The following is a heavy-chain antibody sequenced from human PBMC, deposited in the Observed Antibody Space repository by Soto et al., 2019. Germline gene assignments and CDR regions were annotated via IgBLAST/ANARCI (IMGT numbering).Heavy chain of an antibody. Sequence: QVHLVQSGAEVKKPWASVQLSCKGSGYGFTTYGITWVRQAPGQGLEWMAWINAHNGNTNYAQKLQGGVTVTRDTSTSTAYMELRSLRSDDTAVYYCARGRYGDYWGQGALFTVAS. D-gene: IGHD1-1*01. J-gene: IGHJ4*02. CDR3: ARGRYGDY. CDR1: GYGFTTYG. V-gene: IGHV1-18*01. CDR2: INAHNGNT.